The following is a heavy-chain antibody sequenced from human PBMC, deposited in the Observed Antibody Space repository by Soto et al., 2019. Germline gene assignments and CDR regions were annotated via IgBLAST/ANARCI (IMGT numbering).Heavy chain of an antibody. V-gene: IGHV4-30-4*01. J-gene: IGHJ6*02. CDR2: IYHRGSP. CDR1: GGSISSGDAY. CDR3: AREGAASHSYYYGTDV. Sequence: PSETLSLTCTVSGGSISSGDAYWSWIRQSPGKGLEWIGYIYHRGSPYYNPSLESRVTISVDTSKNQFSLKLNSVTAADTAVYYXAREGAASHSYYYGTDVWGQGTTVTVSS. D-gene: IGHD3-16*01.